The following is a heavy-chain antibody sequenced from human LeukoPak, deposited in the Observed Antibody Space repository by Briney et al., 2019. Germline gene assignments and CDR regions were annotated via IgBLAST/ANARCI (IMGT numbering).Heavy chain of an antibody. V-gene: IGHV4-39*07. CDR1: GGSISSSSYY. J-gene: IGHJ4*02. CDR3: ARDRNYYDSSGYYFDY. CDR2: IYYSGST. D-gene: IGHD3-22*01. Sequence: PSETLSLTCTVSGGSISSSSYYWGWIRQPPGKGLEWIGSIYYSGSTYYNPSLKSRVTISVDTSKNQFSLELSSVTAADTAVYYCARDRNYYDSSGYYFDYWGQGTLVTVSS.